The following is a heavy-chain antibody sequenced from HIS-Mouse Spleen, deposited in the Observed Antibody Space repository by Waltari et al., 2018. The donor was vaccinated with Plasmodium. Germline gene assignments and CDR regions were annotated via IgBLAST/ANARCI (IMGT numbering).Heavy chain of an antibody. V-gene: IGHV4-34*01. D-gene: IGHD6-13*01. J-gene: IGHJ2*01. Sequence: QVQLQQWGAGLLKPSETLSPTCAVSGGSFSGSSWSWIRQPPGQGLEWIGEINHSGSTNYNPSLKSRVTISVDTSKNQFSLKLSSVTAADTAVYYCARRYSSSWYWYFDLWGRGTLVTVSS. CDR1: GGSFSGSS. CDR3: ARRYSSSWYWYFDL. CDR2: INHSGST.